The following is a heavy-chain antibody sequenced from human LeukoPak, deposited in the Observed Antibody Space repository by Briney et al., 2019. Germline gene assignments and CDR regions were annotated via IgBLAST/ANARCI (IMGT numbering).Heavy chain of an antibody. V-gene: IGHV1-69*05. D-gene: IGHD4-17*01. CDR2: IIPIFGTA. J-gene: IGHJ5*02. CDR1: GGTFSSYA. Sequence: SVKVSCKASGGTFSSYAISWVRQAPGQGLEWMRGIIPIFGTANYAQKFQGRVTITTDEATSTAYMELSSLRSEDTAVYYCARDALRLGWFDPWGQGTLVTVSS. CDR3: ARDALRLGWFDP.